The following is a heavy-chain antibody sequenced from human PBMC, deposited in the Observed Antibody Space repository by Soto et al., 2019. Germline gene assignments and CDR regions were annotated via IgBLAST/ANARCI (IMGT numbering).Heavy chain of an antibody. CDR1: GFTFSSYA. CDR2: ISYDGSNK. J-gene: IGHJ4*02. D-gene: IGHD3-22*01. Sequence: QVQLVESGGGVVQPGRSLRLSCAASGFTFSSYAMHWVRQAPGKGLEWVAVISYDGSNKYYADSVKGRFTTSRDNSKNTLYLQRNSLRAEDTAVYYCARDRSTMIVVVILDYWGQGTLVTVSS. CDR3: ARDRSTMIVVVILDY. V-gene: IGHV3-30-3*01.